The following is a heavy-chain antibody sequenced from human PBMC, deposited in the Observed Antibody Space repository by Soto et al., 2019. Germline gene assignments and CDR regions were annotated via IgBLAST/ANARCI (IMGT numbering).Heavy chain of an antibody. D-gene: IGHD3-16*01. CDR3: VKDRAPIITRFRADS. CDR1: GFTFSSYA. J-gene: IGHJ5*01. CDR2: VSGSGAST. V-gene: IGHV3-23*01. Sequence: GGSLRLTCLASGFTFSSYAMTWVRQAPGKGLEWVSAVSGSGASTFYADSVKGRFTISRDNSKNTLFLQMNSLRGDDTAVYFCVKDRAPIITRFRADSWGLGTLVTVSS.